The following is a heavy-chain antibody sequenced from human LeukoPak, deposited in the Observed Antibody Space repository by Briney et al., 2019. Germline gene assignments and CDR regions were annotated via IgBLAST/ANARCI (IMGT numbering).Heavy chain of an antibody. CDR2: IYYSGST. CDR3: ARHRVVGWSGYRGFDY. V-gene: IGHV4-39*01. CDR1: GGSISSSSYY. J-gene: IGHJ4*02. D-gene: IGHD3-3*01. Sequence: SETLSLTCTVSGGSISSSSYYWGWIRQPPGKGLEWIGSIYYSGSTYYNPSLKSRVTISVDTSKNQFSLKLSSVTAADTAVYYCARHRVVGWSGYRGFDYWGQGTLVTVSS.